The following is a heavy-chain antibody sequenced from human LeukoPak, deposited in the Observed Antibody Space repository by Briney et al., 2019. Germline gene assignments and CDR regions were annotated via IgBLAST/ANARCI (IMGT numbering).Heavy chain of an antibody. CDR3: ASGGYCGSTSCYPKWFDP. CDR1: GGSITSYY. CDR2: ISYSGST. V-gene: IGHV4-59*01. D-gene: IGHD2-2*01. Sequence: SETLSLTCTVSGGSITSYYWSWIRQPPGKGLEWIGYISYSGSTNSNPSLKSRVTLSIDTSKNQFSLSLTSVSAADTAVYYCASGGYCGSTSCYPKWFDPWGQGTLVTVSS. J-gene: IGHJ5*02.